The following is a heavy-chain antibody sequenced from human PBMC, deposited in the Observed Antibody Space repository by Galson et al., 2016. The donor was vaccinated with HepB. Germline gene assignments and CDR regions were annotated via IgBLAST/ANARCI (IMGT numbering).Heavy chain of an antibody. J-gene: IGHJ4*02. CDR1: GFTVSRNY. CDR2: IYSDGDT. V-gene: IGHV3-53*01. D-gene: IGHD2-15*01. CDR3: YCSGGSCYGSPFDY. Sequence: SLRLSCAASGFTVSRNYMSWVRQAPGQGLEWVSLIYSDGDTYYADPVKGRFTISRDNSKNTPYLQMNSLRAEDTAVYYCYCSGGSCYGSPFDYWGQGTLVTVSS.